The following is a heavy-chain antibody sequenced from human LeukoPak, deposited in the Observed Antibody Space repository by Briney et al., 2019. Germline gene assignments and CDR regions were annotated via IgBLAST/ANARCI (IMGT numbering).Heavy chain of an antibody. V-gene: IGHV4-59*01. CDR2: SYYSGST. D-gene: IGHD5-18*01. Sequence: SENLSLTCTVSGGSISSYYWSWIRQPPGKGLEWIGYSYYSGSTNYNPSLMSRVTILVDTSKNQFSLKRSSVTAADTALYYCARVTRAYNYGSDFWGQGTLVTVSS. CDR3: ARVTRAYNYGSDF. CDR1: GGSISSYY. J-gene: IGHJ4*02.